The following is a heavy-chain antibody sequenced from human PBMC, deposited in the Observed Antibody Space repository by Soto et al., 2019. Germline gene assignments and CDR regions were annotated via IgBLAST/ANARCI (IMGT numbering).Heavy chain of an antibody. V-gene: IGHV4-39*01. Sequence: SENLSLTCTVSDGSISSSSYYWGWIRQPPGKGLEWIGSIYYSGSTYYNPSLKSRVTISVDTSKNQFSLKLSSVTAADTAVYYCARHGSGYSCGNIFDFDIWCQCTLV. CDR2: IYYSGST. CDR3: ARHGSGYSCGNIFDFDI. J-gene: IGHJ3*02. D-gene: IGHD5-18*01. CDR1: DGSISSSSYY.